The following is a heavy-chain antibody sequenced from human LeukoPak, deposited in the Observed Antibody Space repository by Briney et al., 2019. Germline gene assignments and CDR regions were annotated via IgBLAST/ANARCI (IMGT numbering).Heavy chain of an antibody. CDR1: GFTFTGYG. CDR3: AKDLLLRQFVLDF. D-gene: IGHD5-24*01. J-gene: IGHJ4*02. Sequence: GGSLRLSCAVSGFTFTGYGMHWVRQAPGRGLEWVAFTLYDGSSQYYPDSLRGRFTISRDNSKNTLFLQMNNLTHDDTAVYYCAKDLLLRQFVLDFWGPGTPVTVSS. CDR2: TLYDGSSQ. V-gene: IGHV3-30*02.